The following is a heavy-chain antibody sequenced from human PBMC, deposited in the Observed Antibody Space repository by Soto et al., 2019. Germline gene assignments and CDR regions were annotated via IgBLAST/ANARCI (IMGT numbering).Heavy chain of an antibody. CDR1: GYTFTSYG. D-gene: IGHD6-13*01. CDR2: ISAYNGNT. J-gene: IGHJ5*02. CDR3: ARGIAAAGNNWFDP. Sequence: GASVKVSCKASGYTFTSYGISWVRQALGQGLEWMGWISAYNGNTNYAQKLQGRVTMTTDTSTSTAYMELRSLRSDDTAVYYCARGIAAAGNNWFDPWGQGTLVTVSS. V-gene: IGHV1-18*01.